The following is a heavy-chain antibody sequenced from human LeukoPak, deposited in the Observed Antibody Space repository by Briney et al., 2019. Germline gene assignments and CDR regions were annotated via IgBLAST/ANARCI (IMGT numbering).Heavy chain of an antibody. V-gene: IGHV1-69*04. D-gene: IGHD6-19*01. J-gene: IGHJ4*02. CDR3: ARDELTIAVAGPFDY. CDR1: GGTFSSYA. CDR2: IIPILGIA. Sequence: AASVKVSCKASGGTFSSYAISWVRQAPGQGLEWMGRIIPILGIANYAQKFQGRVTITADKSTSTAYMELSSLRSEDTAVYYCARDELTIAVAGPFDYWGQGTLVTVSS.